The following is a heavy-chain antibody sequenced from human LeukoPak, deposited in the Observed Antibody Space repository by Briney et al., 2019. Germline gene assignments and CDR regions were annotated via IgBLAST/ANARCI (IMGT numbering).Heavy chain of an antibody. J-gene: IGHJ4*02. CDR3: AKDLPAFFDY. CDR1: GFTFNSYA. CDR2: ISGSGVST. Sequence: GGSLRLSCVASGFTFNSYAMSWVRQAPGKGLEWVSTISGSGVSTYYVDSVKGRFTISRDNSKNTLYLQMNSLRVEDTAVYYCAKDLPAFFDYWGQGTLATVSS. V-gene: IGHV3-23*01.